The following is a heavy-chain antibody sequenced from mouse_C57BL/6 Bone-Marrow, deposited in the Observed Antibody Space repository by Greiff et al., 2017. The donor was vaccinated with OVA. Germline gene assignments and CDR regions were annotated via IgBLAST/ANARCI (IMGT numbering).Heavy chain of an antibody. Sequence: VQLKQSGPELVKPGASVKISCKASGYTFTDYYMNWVKQSHGKSLEWIGDINPNNGGTSYNQKFKGKATLTVDKSSSTAYMELRSLTSEDSAVYYCARGGFSAWFAYWGQGTLVTVSA. CDR1: GYTFTDYY. CDR3: ARGGFSAWFAY. J-gene: IGHJ3*01. V-gene: IGHV1-26*01. CDR2: INPNNGGT.